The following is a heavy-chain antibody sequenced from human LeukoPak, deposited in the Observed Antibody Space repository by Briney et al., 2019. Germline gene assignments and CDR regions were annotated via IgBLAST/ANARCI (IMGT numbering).Heavy chain of an antibody. J-gene: IGHJ6*03. D-gene: IGHD6-19*01. CDR2: IYYSGST. Sequence: PSETLSLTCTVSGGSISSSSYYWGWIRQPPGKGLEWIGSIYYSGSTYYNPSLKSRVTISVDTSKNQFSLKLSSVTAADTAVYYCARRGGYSSGWYYYYYYMDVWGKGTTVTISS. CDR3: ARRGGYSSGWYYYYYYMDV. CDR1: GGSISSSSYY. V-gene: IGHV4-39*07.